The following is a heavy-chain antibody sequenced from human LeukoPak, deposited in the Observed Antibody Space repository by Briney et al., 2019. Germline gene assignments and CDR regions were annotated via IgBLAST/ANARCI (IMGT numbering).Heavy chain of an antibody. Sequence: SQTLSLTCTVSGGSISSGSYYWSWIRQPAGKGLEWIGRIYTSGSTNYNPSLKSRVTISVDTSKNQFSLKLSSVTAADTAVYYCARLRDGYNEFDYWGQGTLVTVSS. CDR2: IYTSGST. CDR3: ARLRDGYNEFDY. CDR1: GGSISSGSYY. V-gene: IGHV4-61*02. D-gene: IGHD5-24*01. J-gene: IGHJ4*02.